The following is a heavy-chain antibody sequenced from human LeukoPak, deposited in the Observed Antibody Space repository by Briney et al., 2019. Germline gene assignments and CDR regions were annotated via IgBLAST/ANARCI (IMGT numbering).Heavy chain of an antibody. CDR1: GFTFDDYT. CDR3: AKDLLGYFDY. CDR2: ISWDGGST. J-gene: IGHJ4*02. D-gene: IGHD7-27*01. V-gene: IGHV3-43*01. Sequence: GGSLRLSCAASGFTFDDYTMHWVRQAPGKGLEWVSLISWDGGSTYYADSVKGRFTISRDNSKNSLYLQMNSPRTEDTALYYCAKDLLGYFDYWGQGTLVTVSS.